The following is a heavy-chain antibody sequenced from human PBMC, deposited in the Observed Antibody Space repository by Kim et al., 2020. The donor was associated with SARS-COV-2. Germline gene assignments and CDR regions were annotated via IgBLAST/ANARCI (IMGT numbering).Heavy chain of an antibody. D-gene: IGHD6-13*01. CDR3: ARGTPGAYSSSWGYYY. V-gene: IGHV4-39*01. CDR2: IYYSGST. J-gene: IGHJ6*01. CDR1: GGSISSSSYY. Sequence: SETLSLTCTVSGGSISSSSYYWGWIRQPPGKGLEWIGSIYYSGSTYYNPSLKSRVTISVDTSKNQFSLKLSSVTAADTAVYYCARGTPGAYSSSWGYYY.